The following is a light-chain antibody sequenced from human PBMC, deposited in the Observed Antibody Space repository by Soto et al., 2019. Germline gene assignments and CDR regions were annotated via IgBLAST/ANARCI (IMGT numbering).Light chain of an antibody. CDR2: LAS. CDR3: MQALQTPRT. V-gene: IGKV2-28*01. J-gene: IGKJ1*01. Sequence: EIVMTQSPLSLTVTPGEPASISCKSSQSLQHNNGNTLLDWYMQKPGQSPQLLIYLASRRAPGAPDRVSGSGSGTDFTLIISTVEADDAAIYYCMQALQTPRTFGQGTKLEI. CDR1: QSLQHNNGNTL.